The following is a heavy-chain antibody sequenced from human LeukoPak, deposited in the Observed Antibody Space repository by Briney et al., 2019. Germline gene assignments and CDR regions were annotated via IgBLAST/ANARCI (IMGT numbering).Heavy chain of an antibody. CDR1: GGSISSGGYY. V-gene: IGHV4-30-2*01. J-gene: IGHJ4*02. Sequence: SETLSLTCTVSGGSISSGGYYWSWIRQPPGKGLEWTGYIYHSGSTYYNPSLKSRVTISVDRSKNQFSLKLSSVTAADTAVYYCARISSGSYLGFDYWGQGTLVTVSS. D-gene: IGHD3-10*01. CDR2: IYHSGST. CDR3: ARISSGSYLGFDY.